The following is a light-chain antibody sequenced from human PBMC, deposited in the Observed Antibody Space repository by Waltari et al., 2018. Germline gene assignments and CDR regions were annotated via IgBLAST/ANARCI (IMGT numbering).Light chain of an antibody. CDR2: GAS. V-gene: IGKV3-20*01. Sequence: EIALTQSPGTLSLSVGERATVSCRASESVSRALAWYQQKPGQAPRLLIYGASTRATGIPDRFSGSGSGTDFSLTISRQEPDDFAVYYCQHYLRLPVTFGQGTTVEI. CDR1: ESVSRA. J-gene: IGKJ1*01. CDR3: QHYLRLPVT.